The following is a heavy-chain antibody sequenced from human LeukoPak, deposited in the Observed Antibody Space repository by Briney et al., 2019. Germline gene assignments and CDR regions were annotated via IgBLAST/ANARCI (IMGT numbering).Heavy chain of an antibody. V-gene: IGHV4-39*01. CDR1: GGSISSSSYY. CDR3: ARHKEFLERPEHFDY. D-gene: IGHD3-3*01. J-gene: IGHJ4*02. CDR2: IYYSGST. Sequence: SETLSLTCTVPGGSISSSSYYWGWIRQPPGKGLEWIGSIYYSGSTYYNPSLKSRVTISVDTSKNQFSLKLSSVTAADTAVYYCARHKEFLERPEHFDYWGQGTLVTVSS.